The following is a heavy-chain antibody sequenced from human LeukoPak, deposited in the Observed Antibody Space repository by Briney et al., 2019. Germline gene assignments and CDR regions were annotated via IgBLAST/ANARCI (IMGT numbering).Heavy chain of an antibody. J-gene: IGHJ4*02. CDR2: IRSKAYGGTT. Sequence: GGSLRLSCTASGFTFGDYAMSWFRQAPGKGLEWVGFIRSKAYGGTTEYAASVKGRFTISRDDSKSIAYLQMNSLKTEDTAVYYCTRARNLHYDFWSGCFDYWGQGTLVTVSS. D-gene: IGHD3-3*01. V-gene: IGHV3-49*03. CDR1: GFTFGDYA. CDR3: TRARNLHYDFWSGCFDY.